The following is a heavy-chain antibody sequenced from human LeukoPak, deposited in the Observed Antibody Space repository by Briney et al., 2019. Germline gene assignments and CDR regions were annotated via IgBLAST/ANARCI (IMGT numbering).Heavy chain of an antibody. D-gene: IGHD6-19*01. J-gene: IGHJ4*02. CDR1: GFTFSSYG. Sequence: PGGSLRLSCAASGFTFSSYGMHWVRQAPGKGLEWVAVISYDGSNKYYADSVKGRFTISRDNSKNTLYLQMNSLRAEDTAVYYCAKDLWTRSDTYYFDYWGQGTLVTVSS. CDR2: ISYDGSNK. CDR3: AKDLWTRSDTYYFDY. V-gene: IGHV3-30*18.